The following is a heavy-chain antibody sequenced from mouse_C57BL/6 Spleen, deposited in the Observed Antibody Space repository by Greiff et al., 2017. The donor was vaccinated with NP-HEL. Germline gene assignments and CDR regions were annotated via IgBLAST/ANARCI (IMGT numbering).Heavy chain of an antibody. V-gene: IGHV1-66*01. CDR1: GYSFTSYY. Sequence: VQLQQSGPELVKPGASVKISCTASGYSFTSYYIHWVKQRPGQGLEWIGWIYPGSGNTKYTEKFKGKATITADTSSSTAYMQLSSLTAEDSAVYYCARSGTDWYFDVWGTGTTVTVSS. CDR2: IYPGSGNT. CDR3: ARSGTDWYFDV. J-gene: IGHJ1*03.